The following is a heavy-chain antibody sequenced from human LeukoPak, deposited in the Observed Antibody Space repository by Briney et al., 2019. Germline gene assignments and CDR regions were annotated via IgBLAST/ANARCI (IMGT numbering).Heavy chain of an antibody. D-gene: IGHD6-13*01. CDR3: ASCRIPTYSSSWLRYGMDV. V-gene: IGHV1-2*02. Sequence: EASVKVSCKASGYTFTGYYMHWVRQAPGQGLEWMGWINPNSGGTNYAQKFQGRVTMTRDTSISTAYMELSRLRSDDTAVYYCASCRIPTYSSSWLRYGMDVWGQGTTVTVSS. CDR2: INPNSGGT. CDR1: GYTFTGYY. J-gene: IGHJ6*02.